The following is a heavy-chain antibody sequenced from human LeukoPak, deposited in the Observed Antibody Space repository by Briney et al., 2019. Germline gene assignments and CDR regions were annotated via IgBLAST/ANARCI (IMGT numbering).Heavy chain of an antibody. CDR3: ARGVGYCSSTSCSEDWFDP. Sequence: GRSLRLSCAASGFTFSSYAMHWVRQAPGKGLEWVAVISYDGSNKYYADSVKGRFTISRDNSKNTLCLQMNSLRAEDTAVYYCARGVGYCSSTSCSEDWFDPWGQGTLVTVSS. V-gene: IGHV3-30*04. D-gene: IGHD2-2*01. CDR1: GFTFSSYA. CDR2: ISYDGSNK. J-gene: IGHJ5*02.